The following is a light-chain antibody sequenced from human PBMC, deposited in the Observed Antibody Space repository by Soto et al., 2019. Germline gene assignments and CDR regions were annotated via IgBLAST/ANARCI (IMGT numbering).Light chain of an antibody. CDR1: QTVSTTY. CDR3: QQYGNSPRYT. CDR2: GTS. Sequence: IVLTQSPGTLSLSPGQRATLSCRASQTVSTTYLAWYQQKPGQAPRLLIYGTSTRATGVPDRFSGSGSVTDFILTISSLEPEDFAVYYCQQYGNSPRYTFGQGTKLEIK. J-gene: IGKJ2*01. V-gene: IGKV3-20*01.